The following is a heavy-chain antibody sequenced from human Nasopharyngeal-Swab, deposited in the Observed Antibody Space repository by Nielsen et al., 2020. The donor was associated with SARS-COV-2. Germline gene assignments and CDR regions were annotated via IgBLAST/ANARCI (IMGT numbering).Heavy chain of an antibody. Sequence: SETLSLTCTVSGGSISSYYWSWIRQPPGKGLEWIGYIYYSGSTNYNPSLKSRVTRSVDPSKNQFSLKLSSVTAADTAVYYCARGYSSGWYFDWGQGTLVTVSS. CDR3: ARGYSSGWYFD. J-gene: IGHJ4*02. D-gene: IGHD6-19*01. CDR2: IYYSGST. CDR1: GGSISSYY. V-gene: IGHV4-59*08.